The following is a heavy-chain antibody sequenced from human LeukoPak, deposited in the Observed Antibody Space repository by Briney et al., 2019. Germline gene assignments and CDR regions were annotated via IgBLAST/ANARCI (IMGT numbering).Heavy chain of an antibody. D-gene: IGHD6-19*01. J-gene: IGHJ3*02. CDR1: GGSISSYY. Sequence: SETLSLTCTVSGGSISSYYWSWIRQPPGKGLEWIGYIYYSGSTNYNPSLKSRVTISVDTSKNQFSLKLSSVTAADTAVYYCASCDSSGWYAFDIWGQGTMVTVSS. CDR2: IYYSGST. V-gene: IGHV4-59*01. CDR3: ASCDSSGWYAFDI.